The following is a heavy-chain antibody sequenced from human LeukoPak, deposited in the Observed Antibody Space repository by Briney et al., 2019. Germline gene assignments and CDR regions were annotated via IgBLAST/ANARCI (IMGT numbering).Heavy chain of an antibody. CDR3: ARELSGAGFDY. D-gene: IGHD6-19*01. Sequence: PSETLSLTCTVSGGSISSYHWSWNRQPPGKGLEWIGYIYYSGSTNYNPSLKSRVTISVDTSKNQFSLKLSSVTAADTAVYYCARELSGAGFDYWGQGTLVTVSS. V-gene: IGHV4-59*01. CDR2: IYYSGST. J-gene: IGHJ4*02. CDR1: GGSISSYH.